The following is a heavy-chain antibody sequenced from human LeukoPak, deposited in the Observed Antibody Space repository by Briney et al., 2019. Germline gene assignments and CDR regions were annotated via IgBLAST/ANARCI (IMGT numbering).Heavy chain of an antibody. CDR3: ARGWGEKGRCRGGTCNNPQFDY. D-gene: IGHD2-15*01. J-gene: IGHJ4*02. V-gene: IGHV3-7*01. Sequence: AGGSLRLSCATSGFTFRIYAMTWVRQAPGKGLEWLANIKESGSEKYYVDSVKGRFTISRDNADDLVYLQMNSLRVEDTAVYYCARGWGEKGRCRGGTCNNPQFDYWGQGILVTVSS. CDR2: IKESGSEK. CDR1: GFTFRIYA.